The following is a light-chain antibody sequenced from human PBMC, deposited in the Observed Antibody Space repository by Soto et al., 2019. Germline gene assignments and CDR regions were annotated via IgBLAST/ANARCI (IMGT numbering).Light chain of an antibody. V-gene: IGKV3-11*01. J-gene: IGKJ4*01. Sequence: EIVLTQSPATLSLSPGEIAALSCRASQSVSSYLAWYQQKPGQAPRLLIYDASQRATGIPARFSGSGSGTDFTLTISSLEPEDFAVYFCQQRSKWPSTVGGGTKVEI. CDR3: QQRSKWPST. CDR2: DAS. CDR1: QSVSSY.